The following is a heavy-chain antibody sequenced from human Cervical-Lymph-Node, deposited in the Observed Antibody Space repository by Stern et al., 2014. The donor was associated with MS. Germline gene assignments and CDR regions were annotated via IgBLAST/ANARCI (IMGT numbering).Heavy chain of an antibody. CDR2: IYSSGYT. CDR3: ARSRYCTSTSCYIDH. CDR1: GASISSGVYY. J-gene: IGHJ5*02. D-gene: IGHD2-2*02. V-gene: IGHV4-31*03. Sequence: QVQLVQSGPGLVKPSQTLSLTCTVSGASISSGVYYWTWIRQHPGKGLEWIGYIYSSGYTYYNPSLKSRVTVSVDTSNSQFSLKLNSVTAADTAVYYCARSRYCTSTSCYIDHWGQGTLVTVSS.